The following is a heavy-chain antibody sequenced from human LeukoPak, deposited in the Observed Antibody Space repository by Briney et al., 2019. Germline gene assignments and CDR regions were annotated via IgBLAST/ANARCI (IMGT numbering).Heavy chain of an antibody. CDR3: ARRSVYYGSGSYITP. Sequence: SETLSLTCAVYGGSFSGYYWSWIRQPPGKGLEWIGEINHSGSTNYNPSLKSRVTMSVDTSKNQFSLKLSSVTAADTAVYYCARRSVYYGSGSYITPWGQGTLVTVSS. J-gene: IGHJ4*02. CDR1: GGSFSGYY. D-gene: IGHD3-10*01. V-gene: IGHV4-34*01. CDR2: INHSGST.